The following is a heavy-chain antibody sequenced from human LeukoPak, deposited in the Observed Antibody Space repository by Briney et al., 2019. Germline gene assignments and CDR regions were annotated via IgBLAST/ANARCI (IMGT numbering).Heavy chain of an antibody. CDR3: AKGTMIVVSGAFDI. CDR2: INSDGSST. V-gene: IGHV3-74*01. J-gene: IGHJ3*02. Sequence: GGSLRLSCAASGFTFSSYWMHWVRQAPGKGLVWVSRINSDGSSTSYADSVKGRFTISRDNSKNTLYLQMNSLRAEDTAVYYCAKGTMIVVSGAFDIWGQGTMVTVSS. D-gene: IGHD3-22*01. CDR1: GFTFSSYW.